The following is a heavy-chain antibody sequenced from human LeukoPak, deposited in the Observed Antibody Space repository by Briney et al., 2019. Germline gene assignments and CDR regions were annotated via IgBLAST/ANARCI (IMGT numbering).Heavy chain of an antibody. CDR3: ASAPYSSGWYRFDY. V-gene: IGHV1-2*02. CDR1: GYTFTGYY. D-gene: IGHD6-19*01. J-gene: IGHJ4*02. Sequence: ASVKFSCKASGYTFTGYYMHWVRQAPGQGREWMGWINPNSGGTNYAQKFQGRVTMTRDTSISTAYMELSRLRSDDTAVYYCASAPYSSGWYRFDYWGQGTLVTVSS. CDR2: INPNSGGT.